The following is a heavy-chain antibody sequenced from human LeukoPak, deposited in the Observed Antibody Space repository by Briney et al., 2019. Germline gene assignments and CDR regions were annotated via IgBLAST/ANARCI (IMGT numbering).Heavy chain of an antibody. J-gene: IGHJ4*02. Sequence: SETLSLTCTVSGGSFSIYYWSWIRQPAGKGLEWIGRIYTSGNTYYNPSLKSRVTMSVDTSKNQFSLNLSSVTAADTAVYYCARVFSVAGTFDYWGREPWSPSPQ. V-gene: IGHV4-4*07. CDR1: GGSFSIYY. CDR3: ARVFSVAGTFDY. D-gene: IGHD6-19*01. CDR2: IYTSGNT.